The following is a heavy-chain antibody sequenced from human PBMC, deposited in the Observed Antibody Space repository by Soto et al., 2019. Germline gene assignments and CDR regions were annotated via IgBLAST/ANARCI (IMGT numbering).Heavy chain of an antibody. J-gene: IGHJ6*03. Sequence: SVKVSCKASGGTFSSYTISWVRQAPGQGLEWMGRIILILGIANYAQKFQGRVTITADKPTSTAYMELSSLRSEDTAVYYCARDIRGSTSWYYMDVWGKGTTVTVSS. CDR1: GGTFSSYT. V-gene: IGHV1-69*04. CDR3: ARDIRGSTSWYYMDV. CDR2: IILILGIA. D-gene: IGHD2-2*01.